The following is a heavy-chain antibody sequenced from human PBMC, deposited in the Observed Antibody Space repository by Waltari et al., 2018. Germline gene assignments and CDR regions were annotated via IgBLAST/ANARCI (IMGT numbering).Heavy chain of an antibody. V-gene: IGHV3-7*03. CDR2: INQDGSAK. D-gene: IGHD3-3*01. CDR1: GYTLNSHW. CDR3: TRRFFNYYWYGMDV. Sequence: EVQLVESGGGLVQPVGSLRISCAASGYTLNSHWRGWVRQAPGKGLEWVANINQDGSAKFYLDSVRGRFTVSRDNTQSSLFLQMNSLTAEDTAVYYCTRRFFNYYWYGMDVWGQGTTVAVSS. J-gene: IGHJ6*02.